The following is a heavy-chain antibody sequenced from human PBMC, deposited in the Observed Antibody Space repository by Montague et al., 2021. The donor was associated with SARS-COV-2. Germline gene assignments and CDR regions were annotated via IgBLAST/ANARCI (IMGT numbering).Heavy chain of an antibody. J-gene: IGHJ4*02. CDR1: GGSFSGYY. Sequence: SETLSLTCAVYGGSFSGYYWSWIRQPPGKGLEWIVEINHSGSTNYNPSLKSRVTISVDTSKNQFSLKLSSVTAADTAVYYCARGYQLRFLEWSSRQSTFDYWGQGTLVTVSS. V-gene: IGHV4-34*01. CDR3: ARGYQLRFLEWSSRQSTFDY. CDR2: INHSGST. D-gene: IGHD3-3*01.